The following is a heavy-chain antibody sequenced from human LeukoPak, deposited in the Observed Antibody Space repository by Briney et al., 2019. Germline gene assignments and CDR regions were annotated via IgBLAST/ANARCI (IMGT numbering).Heavy chain of an antibody. D-gene: IGHD4-11*01. Sequence: GGSLRLSFAASGFTFSNYAMHWVRQAPGKGLEWVAIVAYDGGNKYYADSVKGRFTISRENFKNTVYLQMNSLRAEDTALYYCAKSSAATLHTQDHWGQGTLVTVSS. CDR3: AKSSAATLHTQDH. CDR2: VAYDGGNK. V-gene: IGHV3-30-3*02. J-gene: IGHJ4*02. CDR1: GFTFSNYA.